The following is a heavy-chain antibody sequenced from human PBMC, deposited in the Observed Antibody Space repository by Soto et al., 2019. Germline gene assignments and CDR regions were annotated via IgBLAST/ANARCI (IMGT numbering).Heavy chain of an antibody. V-gene: IGHV3-33*01. CDR2: IWSDGSNK. Sequence: GGSLRLSCSASGFTFISYAMHWVRQAPGKGLEWVAVIWSDGSNKYYADSVKGRFTISRDNSKNTLFLQMNSLRAEDTAEYYCARDNGMATVGYFDLWGRGTPVTVSS. D-gene: IGHD4-4*01. CDR3: ARDNGMATVGYFDL. J-gene: IGHJ2*01. CDR1: GFTFISYA.